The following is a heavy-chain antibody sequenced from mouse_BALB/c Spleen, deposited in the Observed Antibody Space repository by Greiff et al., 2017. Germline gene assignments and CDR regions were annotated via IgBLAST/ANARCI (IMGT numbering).Heavy chain of an antibody. CDR3: ARHEHGYGGDY. J-gene: IGHJ2*01. CDR1: GFTFSSYT. CDR2: ISNGGGST. V-gene: IGHV5-12-2*01. Sequence: EVMLVESGGGLVQPGGSLKLSCAASGFTFSSYTMSWVRQTPEKRLEWVAYISNGGGSTYYPDTVKGRFTISRDNAKNTLYLQMSSLKSEDTAMYYCARHEHGYGGDYWGQGTTLTVSS. D-gene: IGHD1-2*01.